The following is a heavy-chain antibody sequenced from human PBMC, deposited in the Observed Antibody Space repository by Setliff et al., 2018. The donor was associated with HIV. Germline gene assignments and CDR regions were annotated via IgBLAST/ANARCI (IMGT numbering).Heavy chain of an antibody. CDR2: ISSSGFPI. CDR3: ARVGRIYYFEH. V-gene: IGHV3-48*02. Sequence: PGGSLRLSCAASGFSNSALHWVRQAPGKGLEWVAQISSSGFPIYYADSVKGRFTVSRDNAKNSLFLDMNSLRDDDSAVYYCARVGRIYYFEHWGQGTVVTVSS. D-gene: IGHD1-26*01. J-gene: IGHJ4*02. CDR1: GFSNSA.